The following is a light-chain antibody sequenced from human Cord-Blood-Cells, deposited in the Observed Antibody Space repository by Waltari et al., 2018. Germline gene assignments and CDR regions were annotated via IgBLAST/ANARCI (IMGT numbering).Light chain of an antibody. CDR3: CSYAGSSTYV. V-gene: IGLV2-23*02. CDR2: EVS. CDR1: SSDVGSYNL. J-gene: IGLJ1*01. Sequence: QSALTQPASVSGSLGQSLTISCTATSSDVGSYNLFSWYQPHPGKAPNLMIYEVSKRPSGVSNRFSGSKSGNTASLTISGLQAEDEADYYCCSYAGSSTYVFGTGTKVTVL.